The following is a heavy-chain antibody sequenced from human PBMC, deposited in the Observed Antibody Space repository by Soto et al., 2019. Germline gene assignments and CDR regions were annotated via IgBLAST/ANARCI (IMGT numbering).Heavy chain of an antibody. Sequence: QVQLVQSGAEVKKPGASVKVSCKASGYTFTSYGIIWVRQAPGQGLEWMGWISAYNGNTHYAQKLQGRVTMTTDTSTSTAYVELRSLRSDDTAVYYRARDRGGYALDYWGQGTLVTVSS. CDR2: ISAYNGNT. J-gene: IGHJ4*02. CDR3: ARDRGGYALDY. CDR1: GYTFTSYG. V-gene: IGHV1-18*01. D-gene: IGHD5-12*01.